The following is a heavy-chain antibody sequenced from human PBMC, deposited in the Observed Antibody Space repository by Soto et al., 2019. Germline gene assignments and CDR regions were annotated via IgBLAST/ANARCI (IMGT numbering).Heavy chain of an antibody. D-gene: IGHD6-19*01. CDR2: IYYRGST. J-gene: IGHJ4*02. CDR3: ARGPKYSSGWDLDY. V-gene: IGHV4-59*02. CDR1: GGSVSSYY. Sequence: SETLSLTCTVSGGSVSSYYWSWIRQPPGKGLEWIGYIYYRGSTNYNPSLKSRVTISVDTSKNQFSLKLSSVTAADTAVYYCARGPKYSSGWDLDYWGQGTLVTVSS.